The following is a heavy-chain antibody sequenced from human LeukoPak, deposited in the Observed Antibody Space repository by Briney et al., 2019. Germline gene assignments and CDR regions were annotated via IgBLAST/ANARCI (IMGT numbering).Heavy chain of an antibody. V-gene: IGHV4-39*07. Sequence: PSETLSLTCSVSGVSISSNSYYWGWIRQPPGKGLKWIGSIYYSGSTNYNPSLKSRVTISVDTSKNQFSLKLSSVTAADTAVYYCARGEPWILDAFDIWGQGTMVTVSS. J-gene: IGHJ3*02. CDR2: IYYSGST. CDR1: GVSISSNSYY. D-gene: IGHD5-18*01. CDR3: ARGEPWILDAFDI.